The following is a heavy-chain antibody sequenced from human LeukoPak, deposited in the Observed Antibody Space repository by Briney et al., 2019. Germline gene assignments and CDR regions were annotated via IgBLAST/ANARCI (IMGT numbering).Heavy chain of an antibody. J-gene: IGHJ3*02. V-gene: IGHV4-34*01. Sequence: SETLSLTCGVYGGSFSAYYWSWIRQPPGKGLEWIGEIYHSGSTNYSPSLKSRVTISVDTSKNQFSLKLSSVTAADTAVYYCARPIAGAGMHAFDIWGQGTMVTVSS. CDR2: IYHSGST. D-gene: IGHD6-13*01. CDR3: ARPIAGAGMHAFDI. CDR1: GGSFSAYY.